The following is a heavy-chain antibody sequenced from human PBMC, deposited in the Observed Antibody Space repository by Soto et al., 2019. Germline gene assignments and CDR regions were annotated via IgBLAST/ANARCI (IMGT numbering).Heavy chain of an antibody. J-gene: IGHJ4*02. CDR3: ARRAASGRHFDH. Sequence: QVQLVESGGGLVMPGESLRLSCAASGFTFSDHYMSWIRQAPGKGLEWVSYISSSGNSMYYADSVKGRFTVSRDNAEKSLYLQMNSLRAEDTAVYYCARRAASGRHFDHWGQGTLVSVSS. D-gene: IGHD6-13*01. CDR2: ISSSGNSM. V-gene: IGHV3-11*01. CDR1: GFTFSDHY.